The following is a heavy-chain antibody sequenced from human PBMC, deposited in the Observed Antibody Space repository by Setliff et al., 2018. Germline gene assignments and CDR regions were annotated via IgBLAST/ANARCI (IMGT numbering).Heavy chain of an antibody. CDR2: VSPNTGNT. Sequence: ASVKVSCKASGYTFTDFGINWVRQAPGQGLEWMGWVSPNTGNTYSTQKFQGRVTLTTDTSTSIAYMEVKSLTSDDTAVYYCVRVTSGRLDFAYWGQGTPVTVSS. V-gene: IGHV1-18*01. D-gene: IGHD6-19*01. J-gene: IGHJ4*02. CDR1: GYTFTDFG. CDR3: VRVTSGRLDFAY.